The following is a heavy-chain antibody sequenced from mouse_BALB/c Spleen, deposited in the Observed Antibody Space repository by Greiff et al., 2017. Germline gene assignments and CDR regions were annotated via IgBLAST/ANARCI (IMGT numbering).Heavy chain of an antibody. CDR2: ISSGGST. J-gene: IGHJ2*01. CDR3: ARRRTTASTYYFDY. D-gene: IGHD1-2*01. CDR1: GFTFSSYT. Sequence: EVKLVESGGGLVKPGGSLKLSCAASGFTFSSYTMSWVRQTPEKRLEWVASISSGGSTYYPDSVKGRFTISRDNARNILYLQMSSLRSEDTAMYYCARRRTTASTYYFDYWGQGTTLTVSS. V-gene: IGHV5-6-5*01.